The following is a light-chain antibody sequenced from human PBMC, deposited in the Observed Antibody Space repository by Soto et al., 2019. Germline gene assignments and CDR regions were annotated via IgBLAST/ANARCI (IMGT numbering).Light chain of an antibody. V-gene: IGKV1-39*01. CDR3: QQRSHWPTT. CDR2: AAS. CDR1: QRISRF. J-gene: IGKJ1*01. Sequence: IPLTESPFSLSASVGYSVTITCRASQRISRFLSWYQQKTGQXPKPLIYAASTLQSGVPSRFSAIIYGTAGNLNFRRRATEDFEVEEGQQRSHWPTTFRQGTKV.